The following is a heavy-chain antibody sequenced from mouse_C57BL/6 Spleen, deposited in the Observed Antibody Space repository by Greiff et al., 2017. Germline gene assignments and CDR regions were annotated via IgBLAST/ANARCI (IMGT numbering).Heavy chain of an antibody. CDR3: ARRGGSSYVDWYFDV. J-gene: IGHJ1*03. CDR2: IYPGDGDT. Sequence: QVQLQQSGAELVKPGASVKISCKASGYAFSSYWMNWVKQRPGKGLEWIGQIYPGDGDTNYNGKFKGKGTLTADKSSSTAYMQLSSLTSEDSAVYFCARRGGSSYVDWYFDVWGTGTTVTVSS. D-gene: IGHD1-1*01. CDR1: GYAFSSYW. V-gene: IGHV1-80*01.